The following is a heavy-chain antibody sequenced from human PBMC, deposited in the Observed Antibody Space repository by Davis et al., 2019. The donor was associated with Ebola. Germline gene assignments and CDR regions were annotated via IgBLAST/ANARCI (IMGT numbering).Heavy chain of an antibody. Sequence: GESLKIPCAASGFTFSGSAMHWVRQASGKGLEWVGRIRSKANSYATAYAASVKGRFTISRDDSKNTAYLQMNSLKTEDTAVYYCTTTPVTTNDYWGQGTLVTVSS. CDR1: GFTFSGSA. J-gene: IGHJ4*02. CDR3: TTTPVTTNDY. V-gene: IGHV3-73*01. CDR2: IRSKANSYAT. D-gene: IGHD4-17*01.